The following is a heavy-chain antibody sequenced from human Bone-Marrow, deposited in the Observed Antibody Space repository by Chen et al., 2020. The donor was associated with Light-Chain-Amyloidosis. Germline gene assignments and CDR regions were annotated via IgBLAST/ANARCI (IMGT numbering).Heavy chain of an antibody. V-gene: IGHV5-51*01. J-gene: IGHJ4*02. Sequence: EVQLEQSGPEVKKPGESLMISCKGSGYTFPNYVIGWGRQMPGKGLEWMGVIYPDDSDARYSPSFEGQVTISADKSITTAYLQWRSLKASDTAMYYCARRRDGYNFDYWGQGTLVTVSS. CDR3: ARRRDGYNFDY. CDR2: IYPDDSDA. D-gene: IGHD5-12*01. CDR1: GYTFPNYV.